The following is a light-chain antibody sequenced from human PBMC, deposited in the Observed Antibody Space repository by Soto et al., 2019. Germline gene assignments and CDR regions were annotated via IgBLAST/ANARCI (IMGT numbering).Light chain of an antibody. J-gene: IGKJ1*01. CDR3: QQYNSYSSG. CDR1: QSISSW. V-gene: IGKV1-5*01. CDR2: DAS. Sequence: DIQMTQSPSTLSASVGDRVTITCRASQSISSWLAWYQQKPGKAPKLLIYDASSLESGVPSRFSGSVSGTEFTLTVSSLQPDDFATYYCQQYNSYSSGFGQGTKVEIK.